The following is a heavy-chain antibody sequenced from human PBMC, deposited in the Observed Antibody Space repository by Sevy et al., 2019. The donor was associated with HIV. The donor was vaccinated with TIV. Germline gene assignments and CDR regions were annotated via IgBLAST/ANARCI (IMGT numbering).Heavy chain of an antibody. D-gene: IGHD1-7*01. Sequence: GGSLRLSCVASGFTFSNYWMSWVRQAPGKGLEWVANIKQDGSEKYYVDSVKGRFTSSRDNAKNSLYLQMNSLRAEDTAVYYCARRSPTGTTLGVDHWGQGTLVTVSS. J-gene: IGHJ4*02. CDR3: ARRSPTGTTLGVDH. CDR2: IKQDGSEK. CDR1: GFTFSNYW. V-gene: IGHV3-7*01.